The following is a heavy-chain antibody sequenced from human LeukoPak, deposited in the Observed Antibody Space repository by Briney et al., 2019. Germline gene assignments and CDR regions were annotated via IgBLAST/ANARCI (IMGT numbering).Heavy chain of an antibody. V-gene: IGHV3-69-1*01. Sequence: PGGSLRLSCAASGFTVSNNYMTWVRQAPGKGLEWVSYISSSGSIYYADSVKGRFTISRDNAKNSLYLQMNSLRAEDTAVYYCARDEYSSGWYWFDPWGQGTLVTVSS. D-gene: IGHD6-19*01. CDR1: GFTVSNNY. CDR2: ISSSGSI. J-gene: IGHJ5*02. CDR3: ARDEYSSGWYWFDP.